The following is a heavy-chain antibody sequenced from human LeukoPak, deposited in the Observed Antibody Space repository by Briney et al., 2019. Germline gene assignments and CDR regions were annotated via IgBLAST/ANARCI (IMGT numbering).Heavy chain of an antibody. CDR3: ARALYGDEDY. D-gene: IGHD4-17*01. J-gene: IGHJ4*02. V-gene: IGHV3-33*01. CDR2: IWYDGSNK. Sequence: GGSLRLSCAASGFTFSNYGMHWVRQAPGKGLEWVAVIWYDGSNKYYADSVKGRFTISRDNSKIILYLQINSLRAEDTAVYYCARALYGDEDYWGQGTLVTVSS. CDR1: GFTFSNYG.